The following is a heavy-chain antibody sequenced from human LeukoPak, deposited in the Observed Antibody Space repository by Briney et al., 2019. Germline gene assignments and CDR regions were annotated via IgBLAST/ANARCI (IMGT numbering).Heavy chain of an antibody. V-gene: IGHV3-23*01. CDR2: ISGSGGST. Sequence: GGSLRLSCAASGFTFSSYAMSWVRQAPGKGLEWVSAISGSGGSTYYADSVKGRFTISRDNSKNTLYLQMNSRRAEDTAVYYCAKDPNCSSTSCYWFDPWGQGTLVTVSS. CDR1: GFTFSSYA. CDR3: AKDPNCSSTSCYWFDP. J-gene: IGHJ5*02. D-gene: IGHD2-2*01.